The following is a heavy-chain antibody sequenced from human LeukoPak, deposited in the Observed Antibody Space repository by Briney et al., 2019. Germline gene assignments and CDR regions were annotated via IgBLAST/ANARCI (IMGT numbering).Heavy chain of an antibody. D-gene: IGHD6-19*01. J-gene: IGHJ4*02. V-gene: IGHV3-21*01. CDR3: ARDGSGWYYFDY. CDR1: GFTFSSCS. CDR2: ISSSSSYI. Sequence: TGGSLRLSCAASGFTFSSCSMNWVRQAPGKGPEWVSSISSSSSYIYYADSVKGRFTISRDNAKNSLYLQMNSLRAEDTAVYYCARDGSGWYYFDYWGQGTLVTVSS.